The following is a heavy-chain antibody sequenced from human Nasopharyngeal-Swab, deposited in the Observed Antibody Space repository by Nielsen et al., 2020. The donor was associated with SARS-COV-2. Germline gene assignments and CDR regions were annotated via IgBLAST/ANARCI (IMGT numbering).Heavy chain of an antibody. CDR1: GFTFSSYW. CDR3: ARAGYDILTGYDSPFDY. CDR2: IKQDGSEK. Sequence: GGSLRLSCAASGFTFSSYWMSWVRQAPGKGLEWVANIKQDGSEKYYVDSVKGRFTISRDNAKNSLYLQMNSPRAEDTAVYYYARAGYDILTGYDSPFDYWGQGTLVTVSS. J-gene: IGHJ4*02. D-gene: IGHD3-9*01. V-gene: IGHV3-7*01.